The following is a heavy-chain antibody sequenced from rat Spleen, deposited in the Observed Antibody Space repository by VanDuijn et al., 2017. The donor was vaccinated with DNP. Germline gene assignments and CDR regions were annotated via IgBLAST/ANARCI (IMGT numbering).Heavy chain of an antibody. CDR1: GVPLNYYW. CDR3: ATGGAGIWFAY. D-gene: IGHD4-2*01. CDR2: ITDSGDNT. V-gene: IGHV5-31*01. J-gene: IGHJ3*01. Sequence: EVQLVETGGGLVQPGRSLTLSCAASGVPLNYYWITWIRQVPGKGLEWVASITDSGDNTYYPDSVKGRFTMSRNDAKNTLYLQMDSLRSEDTATYYCATGGAGIWFAYWGQGTLVTVSS.